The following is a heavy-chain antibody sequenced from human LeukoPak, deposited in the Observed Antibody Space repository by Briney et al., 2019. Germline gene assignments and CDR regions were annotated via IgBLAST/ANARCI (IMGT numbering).Heavy chain of an antibody. D-gene: IGHD6-19*01. Sequence: GGSLRLSCAASGFTFSSYAMSWVRQAPGKGLEWVSAISGSGGSTYYADSVKGRFTISRDNSKNTLYLQMNSLRAEDAAVYYCAKAVAARSWFDPWGQGTLVTVSS. V-gene: IGHV3-23*01. CDR1: GFTFSSYA. J-gene: IGHJ5*02. CDR2: ISGSGGST. CDR3: AKAVAARSWFDP.